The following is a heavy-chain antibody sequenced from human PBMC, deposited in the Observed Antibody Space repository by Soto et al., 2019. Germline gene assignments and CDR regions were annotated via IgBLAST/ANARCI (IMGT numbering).Heavy chain of an antibody. V-gene: IGHV1-8*01. Sequence: ASVKVSCKASGYTFTSYDINWVRQATGQGLEWMGWMNPNSGNTGYAQKFQGRVTMTRNTSISTAYMELSSLRSEDTAVYYRARGGAARNYYYGMDVWGQGTTVTVSS. D-gene: IGHD6-6*01. CDR1: GYTFTSYD. J-gene: IGHJ6*02. CDR3: ARGGAARNYYYGMDV. CDR2: MNPNSGNT.